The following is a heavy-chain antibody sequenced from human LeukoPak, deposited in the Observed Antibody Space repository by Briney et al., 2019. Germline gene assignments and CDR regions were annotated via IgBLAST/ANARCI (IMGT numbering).Heavy chain of an antibody. D-gene: IGHD1-26*01. CDR3: ARDDLSGSYYDY. CDR2: ISSSGSTI. J-gene: IGHJ4*02. CDR1: GFTFSSYE. V-gene: IGHV3-48*03. Sequence: PGGSLRLSCAASGFTFSSYEMNWVRQAPGKGLEWVSYISSSGSTIYYADSVKGRFTISRDNAKNSLYLQMNSLRAEDTAVYHCARDDLSGSYYDYWGQGTLVTVSS.